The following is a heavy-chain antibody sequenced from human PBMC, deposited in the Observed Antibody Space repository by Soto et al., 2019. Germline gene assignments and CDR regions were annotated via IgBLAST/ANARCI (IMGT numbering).Heavy chain of an antibody. CDR2: INHSGST. CDR3: ASLGKNYDFWSGYYPLYYYYGMDV. D-gene: IGHD3-3*01. V-gene: IGHV4-34*01. CDR1: GGSFSGDY. J-gene: IGHJ6*02. Sequence: SETRSLACAVYGGSFSGDYWSWIRQPAGKGREWIGEINHSGSTNYNPSLKSRVTISVDTSKNQFSLKLSSVTAADTAVYYCASLGKNYDFWSGYYPLYYYYGMDVWGQGTTVTVS.